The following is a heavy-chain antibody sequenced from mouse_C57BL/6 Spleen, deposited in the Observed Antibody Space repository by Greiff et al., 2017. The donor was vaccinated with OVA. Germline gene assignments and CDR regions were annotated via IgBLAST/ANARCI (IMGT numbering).Heavy chain of an antibody. CDR2: ISYDGSN. V-gene: IGHV3-6*01. J-gene: IGHJ2*01. Sequence: EVKLMESGPGLVKPSQSLSLTCSVTGYSITSGYYWNWIRQFPGNKLEWMGYISYDGSNNYNPSLKNRISITRDTSKNQFFLKLNSVTTEDTATYYCARYYDFLDYWGQGTTLTVSS. D-gene: IGHD2-4*01. CDR1: GYSITSGYY. CDR3: ARYYDFLDY.